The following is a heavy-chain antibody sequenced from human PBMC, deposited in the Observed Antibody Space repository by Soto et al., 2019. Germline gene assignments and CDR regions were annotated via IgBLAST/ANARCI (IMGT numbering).Heavy chain of an antibody. CDR2: ISGSGGST. CDR1: GFTFSSYA. J-gene: IGHJ5*02. D-gene: IGHD3-3*01. CDR3: AKDWSGYYPPLNWFDP. Sequence: GGSLRLSCAASGFTFSSYAMSWVRQAPGKGLEWVSAISGSGGSTYYADSVKGRFTISRDNSKNTLYLQMNSLRAEDTALYYCAKDWSGYYPPLNWFDPWGQGTLVTVSS. V-gene: IGHV3-23*01.